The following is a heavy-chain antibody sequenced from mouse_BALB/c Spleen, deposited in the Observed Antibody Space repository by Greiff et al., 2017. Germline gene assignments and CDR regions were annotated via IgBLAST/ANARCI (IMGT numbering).Heavy chain of an antibody. J-gene: IGHJ4*01. CDR1: GFTFSSFG. Sequence: EVKLVESGGGLVQPGGSRKLSCAASGFTFSSFGMHWVRQAPEKGLEWVAYISSGSSTIYYADTVKGRFTISRDNPKNTLFLQMTSLRSEDTAMYYCARSTMITTRGYYYAMDYWGQGTSVTVSS. D-gene: IGHD2-4*01. CDR3: ARSTMITTRGYYYAMDY. CDR2: ISSGSSTI. V-gene: IGHV5-17*02.